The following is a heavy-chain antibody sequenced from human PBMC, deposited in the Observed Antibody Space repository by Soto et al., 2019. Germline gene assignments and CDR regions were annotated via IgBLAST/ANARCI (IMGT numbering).Heavy chain of an antibody. CDR1: GFTFSRYT. V-gene: IGHV3-30-3*01. CDR2: TSYDGSTK. Sequence: QVQLVESGGGVVQPGRSLRLSCAASGFTFSRYTMHWVRQAPGKGLEWVAVTSYDGSTKYYADSVKGRFTISRDNSKNTLYLQMNSLRAEDTAVYYCAKDGGFDYGFWYFELWGRGTLGTVSS. CDR3: AKDGGFDYGFWYFEL. D-gene: IGHD4-17*01. J-gene: IGHJ2*01.